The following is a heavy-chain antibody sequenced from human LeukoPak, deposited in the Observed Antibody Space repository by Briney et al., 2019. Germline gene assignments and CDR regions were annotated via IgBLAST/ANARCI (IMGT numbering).Heavy chain of an antibody. CDR2: ISDSGGST. V-gene: IGHV3-23*01. J-gene: IGHJ5*02. CDR1: GFTFSSYA. CDR3: ARGSGIHHFNWFDP. Sequence: RPGGSLRLSCAASGFTFSSYAMTWVRQAPGKGLEWVSGISDSGGSTYYADSVKGRFTISRDNSKNTLYLRVNSLRAEDTAVYYCARGSGIHHFNWFDPWGQGTLVTVSS. D-gene: IGHD1-26*01.